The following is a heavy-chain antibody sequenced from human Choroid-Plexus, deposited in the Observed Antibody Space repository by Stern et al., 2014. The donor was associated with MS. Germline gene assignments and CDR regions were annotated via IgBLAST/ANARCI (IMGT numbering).Heavy chain of an antibody. Sequence: VHLVESGGGVVQPGRPLRLSCVASGFTFGSCAMHWVRQAPGKGLEWVAGVSYAGSNKYYAYSVKGRFTISRDNSQNTLYMQMSSLRPEDTAVYYRAKDRQYLTYFFDHWGQGSLVTVSS. J-gene: IGHJ5*02. CDR1: GFTFGSCA. V-gene: IGHV3-30*18. CDR3: AKDRQYLTYFFDH. CDR2: VSYAGSNK. D-gene: IGHD2/OR15-2a*01.